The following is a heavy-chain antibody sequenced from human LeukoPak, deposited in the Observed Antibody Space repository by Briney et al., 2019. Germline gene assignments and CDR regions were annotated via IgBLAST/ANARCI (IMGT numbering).Heavy chain of an antibody. CDR1: GYSFTSYW. Sequence: PGESLKISCKGSGYSFTSYWIGWVRQMPGKGLEWMGIIYPGDSDTRYSPSFQGQVTISADKSISTAYLQWSSLKASDTATYYCARRYGEDYGDYNFDYWGQGTLVTVSS. J-gene: IGHJ4*02. CDR2: IYPGDSDT. CDR3: ARRYGEDYGDYNFDY. V-gene: IGHV5-51*01. D-gene: IGHD4-17*01.